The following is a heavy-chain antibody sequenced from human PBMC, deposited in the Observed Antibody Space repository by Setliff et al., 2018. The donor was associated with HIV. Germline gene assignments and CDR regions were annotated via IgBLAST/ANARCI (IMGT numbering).Heavy chain of an antibody. J-gene: IGHJ3*02. V-gene: IGHV1-2*06. CDR2: INPNSGGT. D-gene: IGHD2-8*01. CDR1: GYTFTGYF. Sequence: ASVKVSCKASGYTFTGYFIHWVRQAPGQGLEWMGRINPNSGGTNYAQKFQGRVTMTRDTSISTAHMELSRLRSDDTAVYYCATEVHCTNGVCLDAFDTWGQGTMVTVSS. CDR3: ATEVHCTNGVCLDAFDT.